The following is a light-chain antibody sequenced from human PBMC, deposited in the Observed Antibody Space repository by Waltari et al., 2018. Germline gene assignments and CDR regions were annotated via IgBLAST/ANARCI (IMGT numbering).Light chain of an antibody. CDR2: RAS. Sequence: EIVLTQSPGILSLSPGESATLSCRASQSVPGSHLAWYQQKLGQAPRLLIHRASGRATGIPDRFSGSGSGTDFTLTISRLEPEDFATYYCQQSYSRVTFGQGTKLEIK. CDR3: QQSYSRVT. J-gene: IGKJ2*01. CDR1: QSVPGSH. V-gene: IGKV3-20*01.